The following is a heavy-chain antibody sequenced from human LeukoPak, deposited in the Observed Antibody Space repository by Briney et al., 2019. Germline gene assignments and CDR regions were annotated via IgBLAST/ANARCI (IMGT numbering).Heavy chain of an antibody. Sequence: SETLSLTCYVSGASLSCHFWSWLRQPPAKGLEWMGYIYYTGDTNRSTSLKSRVTISDDTSKIQFTLNLSSVTAADTAVYFFARGEGWPAARPIDDWGQGTLVTVSS. CDR2: IYYTGDT. J-gene: IGHJ4*02. V-gene: IGHV4-59*11. CDR3: ARGEGWPAARPIDD. D-gene: IGHD6-6*01. CDR1: GASLSCHF.